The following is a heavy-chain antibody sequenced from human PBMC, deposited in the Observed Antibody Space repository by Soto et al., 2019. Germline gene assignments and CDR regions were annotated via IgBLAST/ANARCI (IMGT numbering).Heavy chain of an antibody. D-gene: IGHD3-10*01. CDR3: ARQGFGQLHGLVDV. CDR2: IHHSGST. Sequence: QVQLQESGPGLVKPSETLSLTCSVSGGSITSHYCSWFRQPPGKGLEWIGYIHHSGSTSYNPSLKSRVTMSVDTSKNQFSLKVGSVTAADTALYYCARQGFGQLHGLVDVWGPGTTVTVSS. V-gene: IGHV4-59*08. CDR1: GGSITSHY. J-gene: IGHJ6*02.